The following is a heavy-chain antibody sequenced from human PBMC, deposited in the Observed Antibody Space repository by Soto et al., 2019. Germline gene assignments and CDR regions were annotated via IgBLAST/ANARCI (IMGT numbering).Heavy chain of an antibody. CDR3: ARDKITGVFDY. D-gene: IGHD2-8*02. J-gene: IGHJ4*02. CDR2: INHSGST. V-gene: IGHV4-34*01. Sequence: QVQLQQWGAGLLKPSETLSLTCAVHGGSFSGYYWTWIRQPPGTGLGWIGEINHSGSTNYNPSLKSRVTISVDTSKTQFSLKLTSVTAADTAVYYCARDKITGVFDYWGQGTLVTVSS. CDR1: GGSFSGYY.